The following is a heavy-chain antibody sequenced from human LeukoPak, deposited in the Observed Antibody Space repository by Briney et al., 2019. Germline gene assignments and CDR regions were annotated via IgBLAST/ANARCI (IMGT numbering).Heavy chain of an antibody. D-gene: IGHD3-22*01. Sequence: PGGSLRLSCAASGFTFSSYAMHWIRQAPGKGLKWVAVISYDGSNKYYADSVKGRFTISRDNSKNTLYLQMNSLRAEDTAVYYCARDGGGYDSSGYSDYWGQGTLVTVSS. V-gene: IGHV3-30*04. CDR1: GFTFSSYA. J-gene: IGHJ4*02. CDR3: ARDGGGYDSSGYSDY. CDR2: ISYDGSNK.